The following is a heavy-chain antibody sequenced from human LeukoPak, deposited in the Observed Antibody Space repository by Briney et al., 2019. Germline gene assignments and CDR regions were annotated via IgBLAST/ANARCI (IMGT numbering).Heavy chain of an antibody. CDR1: GGSFSGYC. CDR2: INHSGST. Sequence: SETLSLTCAVYGGSFSGYCWSWIRQPPGKGLEWIGEINHSGSTNYNPSLKSRVTISVDTSKNQFSLKLSSVTAADTAVYYCARTKTENTIFGVSLKYYFDYWGQGTLVTVSS. CDR3: ARTKTENTIFGVSLKYYFDY. D-gene: IGHD3-3*01. J-gene: IGHJ4*02. V-gene: IGHV4-34*01.